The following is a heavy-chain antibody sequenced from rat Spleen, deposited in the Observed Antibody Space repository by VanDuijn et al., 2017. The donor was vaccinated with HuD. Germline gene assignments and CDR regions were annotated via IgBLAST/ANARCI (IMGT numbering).Heavy chain of an antibody. V-gene: IGHV2-30*01. J-gene: IGHJ3*01. D-gene: IGHD1-5*01. CDR1: GFSLTSYN. CDR3: TRGKYNSNWLPY. CDR2: IWTGGTT. Sequence: QVQLKESGPGLVQPSQTLSLTCTVSGFSLTSYNVHWVRQPTGKGLEWMGVIWTGGTTDYSSALKSRLSISRDTSRSQVFLKMNSLQTEDTAIYYCTRGKYNSNWLPYWGQGTLVTVSS.